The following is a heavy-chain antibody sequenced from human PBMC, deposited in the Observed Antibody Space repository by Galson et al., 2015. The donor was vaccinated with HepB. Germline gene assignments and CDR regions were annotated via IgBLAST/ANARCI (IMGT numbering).Heavy chain of an antibody. CDR3: AREEVNVIGSINIQSRYTDV. D-gene: IGHD3-10*01. CDR2: IWNDGSNK. J-gene: IGHJ6*03. V-gene: IGHV3-33*01. Sequence: SLRLSCAASGFTFSSYGIHWVRQAPGKGLEWVAVIWNDGSNKYYVDSVKGRFTISRDNSMNTLYLQMNSLRAEDTAVYYCAREEVNVIGSINIQSRYTDVWGKGTTVTVSS. CDR1: GFTFSSYG.